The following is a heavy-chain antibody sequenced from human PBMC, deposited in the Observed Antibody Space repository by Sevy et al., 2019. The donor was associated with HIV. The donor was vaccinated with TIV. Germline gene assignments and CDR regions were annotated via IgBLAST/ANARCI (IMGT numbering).Heavy chain of an antibody. CDR1: GFTFDDYA. CDR3: AKDIRDSSGYIDY. J-gene: IGHJ4*02. Sequence: GGSLRLSCAASGFTFDDYAMHWVRQVPGKGLEWVSGISWISGSIDYADSVKGRFTSSRDNAKTSLYLQMNSLRAEDTALYYCAKDIRDSSGYIDYWGQGTLVTVSS. D-gene: IGHD3-22*01. CDR2: ISWISGSI. V-gene: IGHV3-9*01.